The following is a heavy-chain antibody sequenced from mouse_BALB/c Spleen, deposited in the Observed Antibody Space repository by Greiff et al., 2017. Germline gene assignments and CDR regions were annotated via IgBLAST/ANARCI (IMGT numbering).Heavy chain of an antibody. CDR3: ARDFYYRSWFAY. J-gene: IGHJ3*01. D-gene: IGHD2-14*01. V-gene: IGHV5-6-5*01. CDR2: ISSGGST. Sequence: EVMLVESGGGLVKPGGSLKLSCAASGFTFSSYAMSWVRQTPEKRLEWVASISSGGSTYYPDSVKGRFTISRDNARNILYLQMSSLRSEDTAMYYCARDFYYRSWFAYGGQGTLVTVSA. CDR1: GFTFSSYA.